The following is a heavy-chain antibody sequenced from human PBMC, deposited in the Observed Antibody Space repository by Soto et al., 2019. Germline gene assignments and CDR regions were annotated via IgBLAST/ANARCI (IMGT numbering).Heavy chain of an antibody. CDR2: ISLYSDGT. V-gene: IGHV1-18*01. Sequence: ASVKVFCKTPGYTFSNYCITWVRQAPGQPLEWLGWISLYSDGTNYAQKFQGRVSMTTDTSTTTAYMELRSLRSDDTAVYYCARVVPGAEAWFGPWGQGTLVTVSS. CDR3: ARVVPGAEAWFGP. CDR1: GYTFSNYC. J-gene: IGHJ5*02. D-gene: IGHD2-2*01.